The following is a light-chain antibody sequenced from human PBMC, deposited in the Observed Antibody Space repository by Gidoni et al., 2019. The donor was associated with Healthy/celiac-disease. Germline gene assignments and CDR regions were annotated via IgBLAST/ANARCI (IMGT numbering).Light chain of an antibody. V-gene: IGKV1-5*03. J-gene: IGKJ2*01. CDR1: QSISSW. Sequence: TQMPQSPSTLSVSVGDRVTVTCRASQSISSWLAWYQQKPGNAPKLLIYKASSLQSGVPSRFSGSGSGTEFTLTISSLQPDDFATYYCQQYNSYPHTFGQGTNLEIK. CDR2: KAS. CDR3: QQYNSYPHT.